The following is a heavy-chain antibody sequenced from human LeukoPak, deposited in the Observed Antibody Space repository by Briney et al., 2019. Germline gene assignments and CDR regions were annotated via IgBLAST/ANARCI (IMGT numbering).Heavy chain of an antibody. Sequence: GGSLRLSCAASGFTFSSYAMSWVRQAPGKGLEWVSAISGSGGSTYYADSVKGRFTISRDNSKNTLYLKMNSLRAEDTAVYYCAKNVGQRWYLAGAFDISGQGTIGTVSS. D-gene: IGHD4-23*01. J-gene: IGHJ3*02. CDR1: GFTFSSYA. CDR2: ISGSGGST. CDR3: AKNVGQRWYLAGAFDI. V-gene: IGHV3-23*01.